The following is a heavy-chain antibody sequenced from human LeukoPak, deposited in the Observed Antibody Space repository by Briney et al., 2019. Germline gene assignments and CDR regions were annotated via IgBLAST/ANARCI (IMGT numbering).Heavy chain of an antibody. Sequence: GGSLRLSCAASGFTFSSFSMNWVRQAPGKGLERISYISSSSSTYYADSVKGRFTISRDNAKNSLYLQMNSLRAEDTAVYYCARVIGSYGDSAYWGQGTLVTVSS. V-gene: IGHV3-48*04. CDR3: ARVIGSYGDSAY. J-gene: IGHJ4*02. D-gene: IGHD4-17*01. CDR1: GFTFSSFS. CDR2: ISSSSST.